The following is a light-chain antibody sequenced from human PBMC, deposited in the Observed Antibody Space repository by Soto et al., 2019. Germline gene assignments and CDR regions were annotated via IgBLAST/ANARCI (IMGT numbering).Light chain of an antibody. Sequence: LTQPASVSGSPGQSITISCTGTSSDVGGYNYVSWYQQHPGKAPKLMIYDVSNRPSGVSNRFSGSKSGNTASLTISGLQVEDEADYYCTSYTSSSPGVFGTGTRVTV. J-gene: IGLJ1*01. V-gene: IGLV2-14*01. CDR2: DVS. CDR3: TSYTSSSPGV. CDR1: SSDVGGYNY.